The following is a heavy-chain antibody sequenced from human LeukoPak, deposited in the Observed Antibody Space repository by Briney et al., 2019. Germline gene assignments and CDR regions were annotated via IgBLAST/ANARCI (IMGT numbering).Heavy chain of an antibody. Sequence: PGGSLRLSCAASEFTFNSYDMNWVRQAPGRGLEWVSCISNGGSRTYYADSVKGRFTISRDNAKNSLYLQMNSLRAEDTAIYYCARRYCSSTSCTMDVWGKGTTVTVSS. D-gene: IGHD2-2*01. CDR3: ARRYCSSTSCTMDV. CDR2: ISNGGSRT. CDR1: EFTFNSYD. V-gene: IGHV3-48*03. J-gene: IGHJ6*04.